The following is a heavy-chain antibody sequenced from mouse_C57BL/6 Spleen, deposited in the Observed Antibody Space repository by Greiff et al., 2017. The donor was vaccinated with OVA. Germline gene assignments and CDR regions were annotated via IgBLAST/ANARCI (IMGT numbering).Heavy chain of an antibody. CDR3: TTGNIYYDSHLYFYV. V-gene: IGHV14-1*01. J-gene: IGHJ1*03. CDR1: GFTIKDYY. CDR2: IDPEDGDI. Sequence: DVQLQESGAELVRPGASVKLSCTASGFTIKDYYMHWVKQRPEKGLEWIGRIDPEDGDIEYAPKFQGKATLTADTSSNKAYLQLSSLTSEDTAVYYFTTGNIYYDSHLYFYVWGTGTTVTVSS. D-gene: IGHD2-4*01.